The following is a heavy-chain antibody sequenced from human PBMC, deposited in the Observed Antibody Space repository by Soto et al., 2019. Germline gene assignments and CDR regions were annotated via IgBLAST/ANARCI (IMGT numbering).Heavy chain of an antibody. J-gene: IGHJ6*02. CDR3: ARDSQNYDSSGYIDPYYYYGMDV. CDR2: ISSSSSTI. D-gene: IGHD3-22*01. CDR1: GFTFSSYS. V-gene: IGHV3-48*02. Sequence: GGSLRLSCAASGFTFSSYSMNWVRQAPGKGREWVSYISSSSSTIYYADSVKGRFTISRDNAKNSLYLQMNSLRDEDTAVYYCARDSQNYDSSGYIDPYYYYGMDVWGQGTTVTVSS.